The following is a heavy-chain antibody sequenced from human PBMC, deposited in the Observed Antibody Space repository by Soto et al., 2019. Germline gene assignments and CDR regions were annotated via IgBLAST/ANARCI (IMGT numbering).Heavy chain of an antibody. Sequence: GWSLRLSCAASGFTFSSYAMSWVRQAPGKGLEWVSSISGSGGSTYYADSVKGRFTISRDNSKNTLYLQMNSLRAEDTAVYYCANDAGTYYYDSSGYSEYWGQGTLVTVCS. CDR1: GFTFSSYA. J-gene: IGHJ4*02. D-gene: IGHD3-22*01. CDR2: ISGSGGST. CDR3: ANDAGTYYYDSSGYSEY. V-gene: IGHV3-23*01.